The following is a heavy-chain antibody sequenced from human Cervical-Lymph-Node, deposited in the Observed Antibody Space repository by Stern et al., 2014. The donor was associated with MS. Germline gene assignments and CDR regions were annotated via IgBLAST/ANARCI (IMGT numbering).Heavy chain of an antibody. V-gene: IGHV4-31*03. CDR3: ARDHFTTSLDV. CDR1: GGSIRSGNYY. J-gene: IGHJ6*02. CDR2: IYYSGTT. D-gene: IGHD3-22*01. Sequence: VPLVESGPGLVKPSQTLSLTCTVSGGSIRSGNYYWTWIRQHPGKGLEWSGHIYYSGTTYYNPSLKSRVSITVDTSQNLFSLRLSSVTAADTAVYYCARDHFTTSLDVWGHGTTVTVS.